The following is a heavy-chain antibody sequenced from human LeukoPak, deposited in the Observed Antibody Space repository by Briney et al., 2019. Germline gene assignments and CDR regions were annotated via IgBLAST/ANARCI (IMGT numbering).Heavy chain of an antibody. V-gene: IGHV3-33*08. CDR1: GFTFSSYG. CDR3: ARGKASGGYSGYGLDAFDI. Sequence: PGRSLRLSCAASGFTFSSYGMHWVRQAPGKGLEWVALISYDGSNKYYADSVKGRFTISRDNSKNTLYLQMNSLRAEDTAVYYCARGKASGGYSGYGLDAFDIWGQGTMVTVSS. D-gene: IGHD5-12*01. CDR2: ISYDGSNK. J-gene: IGHJ3*02.